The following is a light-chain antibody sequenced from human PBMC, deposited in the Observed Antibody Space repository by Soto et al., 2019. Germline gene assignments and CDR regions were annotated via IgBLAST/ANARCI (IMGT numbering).Light chain of an antibody. Sequence: WVLTQPPSVSAAPGQKVTISCSGSSSNIGINYVSWYQHLPGSAPRLLIYDNNKRPSGIPDRFSGSKSGTSATLGITGLQTGDEADYYCGAWDSSLSGGVFGAGTKVTVL. CDR1: SSNIGINY. CDR3: GAWDSSLSGGV. CDR2: DNN. V-gene: IGLV1-51*01. J-gene: IGLJ1*01.